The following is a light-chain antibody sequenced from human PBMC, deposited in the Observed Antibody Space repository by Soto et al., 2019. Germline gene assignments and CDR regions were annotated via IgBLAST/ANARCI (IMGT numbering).Light chain of an antibody. J-gene: IGKJ1*01. CDR1: QSMNDW. Sequence: DIQMTQSPSTLSASVGDRVTITYRASQSMNDWLAWYQQKPGKAPKVLIYDASSLQSGVPSRFSGSGSGTEFTLTIDSLQPDDVATYYCLRYNAFSQTFGQGTKVDIK. CDR2: DAS. V-gene: IGKV1-5*01. CDR3: LRYNAFSQT.